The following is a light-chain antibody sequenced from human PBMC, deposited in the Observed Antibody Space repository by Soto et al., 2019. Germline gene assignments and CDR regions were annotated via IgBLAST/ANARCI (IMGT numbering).Light chain of an antibody. CDR1: QSLRSS. Sequence: ETMMTQSPDTLSVSLGERATLSCRASQSLRSSLAWYQQKPGQAPRLLIYDASTRATGIPARFSGSGSGTDFTLTISGLQSEDFAVYYCQQYKNWPQTFGQGTKVDIK. J-gene: IGKJ1*01. CDR3: QQYKNWPQT. CDR2: DAS. V-gene: IGKV3-15*01.